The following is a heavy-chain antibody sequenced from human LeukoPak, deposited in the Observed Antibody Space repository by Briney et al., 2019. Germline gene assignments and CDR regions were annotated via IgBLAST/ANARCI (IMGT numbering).Heavy chain of an antibody. V-gene: IGHV4-59*01. Sequence: SETLSLTCTVSGGSISSYYWSWIRQPPGKGLEWIGDIYYSGSTNYNPSLKSRVTISVDTSKNQFSLKLSSVTAADTAVYYCARDRGVATTHLRWFDPWGQGTLVTVSS. CDR1: GGSISSYY. CDR2: IYYSGST. CDR3: ARDRGVATTHLRWFDP. D-gene: IGHD5-12*01. J-gene: IGHJ5*02.